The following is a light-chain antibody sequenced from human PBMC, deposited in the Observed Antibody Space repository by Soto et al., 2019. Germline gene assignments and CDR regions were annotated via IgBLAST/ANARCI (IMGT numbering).Light chain of an antibody. CDR1: SSDVGNYNL. Sequence: QSVLTQPASVSGSPGQSITISCTGTSSDVGNYNLVSWYQQYPGKAPKLMIYEGGKRPSGVSNRVSGSKSGNTASLTISGLQAEDEADYYCCSFALRSTLIFGGGTKLTVL. CDR2: EGG. J-gene: IGLJ2*01. CDR3: CSFALRSTLI. V-gene: IGLV2-23*01.